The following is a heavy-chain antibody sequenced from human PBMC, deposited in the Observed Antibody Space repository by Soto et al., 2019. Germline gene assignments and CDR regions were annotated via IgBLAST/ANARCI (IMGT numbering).Heavy chain of an antibody. D-gene: IGHD5-12*01. Sequence: QVQLVESGGGLVKPGGSLRLSCAASGFTFSDYYMSWIRQAPGKGPEWISYISLTGNTIYYADSVKGRFTISRDNAKNSLYLQMNSLRAEDTAVYYCARDRNYDYTSCFDLWGRGTLVTVSS. CDR1: GFTFSDYY. V-gene: IGHV3-11*01. J-gene: IGHJ2*01. CDR3: ARDRNYDYTSCFDL. CDR2: ISLTGNTI.